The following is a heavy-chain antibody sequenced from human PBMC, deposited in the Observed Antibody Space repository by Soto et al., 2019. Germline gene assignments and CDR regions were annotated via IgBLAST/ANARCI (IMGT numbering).Heavy chain of an antibody. V-gene: IGHV3-53*01. CDR3: ASGEGSRAAAGTPDYFDY. Sequence: VGSLRLSCAASGFTVSSNYMSWVRQAPGKGLEWVSVIYSGGSTYYADSVKGRFTISRDNSKNTLYLQMNSLRAEDTAVYYCASGEGSRAAAGTPDYFDYWGQGTLVTVSS. CDR2: IYSGGST. D-gene: IGHD6-13*01. CDR1: GFTVSSNY. J-gene: IGHJ4*02.